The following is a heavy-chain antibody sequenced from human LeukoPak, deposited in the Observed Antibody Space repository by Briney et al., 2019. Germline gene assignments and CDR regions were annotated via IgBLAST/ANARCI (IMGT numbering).Heavy chain of an antibody. Sequence: PGGSLRLSCAASGFTFSDYYMSWIRQAPGKGLEWVSYISSSGSTIYYADSVKGRFTISRDNTKNSLYLQMNSLRAEDTAVYYCAREKTYYYDSSGYLRVFDYWGQGTLVTVSS. D-gene: IGHD3-22*01. CDR3: AREKTYYYDSSGYLRVFDY. CDR2: ISSSGSTI. J-gene: IGHJ4*02. V-gene: IGHV3-11*01. CDR1: GFTFSDYY.